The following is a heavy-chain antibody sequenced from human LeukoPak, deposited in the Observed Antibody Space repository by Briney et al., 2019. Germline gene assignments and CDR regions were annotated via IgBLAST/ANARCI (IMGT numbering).Heavy chain of an antibody. V-gene: IGHV3-21*01. CDR2: TSSSSSYI. D-gene: IGHD3-22*01. CDR3: AKPESPYYYDSSGYSFRY. CDR1: GFTFSSYS. J-gene: IGHJ4*02. Sequence: GGSLRLSCAASGFTFSSYSMNWVRQAPGKGLEWVSSTSSSSSYIYYADSVKGRFTISRDNSKNTLYLQMNSLRAEDTAVYYCAKPESPYYYDSSGYSFRYWGQGTLVTVSS.